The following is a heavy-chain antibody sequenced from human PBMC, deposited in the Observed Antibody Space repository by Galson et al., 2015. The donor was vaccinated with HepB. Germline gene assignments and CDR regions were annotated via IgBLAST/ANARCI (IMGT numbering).Heavy chain of an antibody. V-gene: IGHV3-48*01. J-gene: IGHJ6*03. CDR1: GFTFSSYS. CDR3: ARDSGDFWSGTTLMDV. D-gene: IGHD3-3*01. CDR2: ISSSSSTI. Sequence: SLRLSCAASGFTFSSYSMNWVRQAPGKGLEWVSYISSSSSTIYYADSVKGRFTISRDNAKNSLYLQMNSLRAEDTAVYYCARDSGDFWSGTTLMDVWGKGTTVTVSS.